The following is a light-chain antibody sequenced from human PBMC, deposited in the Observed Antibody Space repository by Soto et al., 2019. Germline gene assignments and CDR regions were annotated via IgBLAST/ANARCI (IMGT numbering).Light chain of an antibody. CDR2: ATS. V-gene: IGKV1-39*01. CDR3: QQSYKMPS. J-gene: IGKJ5*01. CDR1: RNVSIY. Sequence: EIRLTQSPSSRGASVGDRLTLTCRASRNVSIYLNWYQHKPGKGPTLLIHATSNLQIGVPSRFSGSGSGTEFTLTISSLEPEDFGTYYCQQSYKMPSFGQGTQLEIK.